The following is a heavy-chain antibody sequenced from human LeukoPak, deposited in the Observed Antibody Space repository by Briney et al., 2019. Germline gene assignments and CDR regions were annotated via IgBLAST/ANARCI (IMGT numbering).Heavy chain of an antibody. CDR3: AFSGSYYVGYYYYYMDV. CDR2: IRYDGSNK. Sequence: GGSLRLSCAASGFTFSSYGMHWVRQAPGKGLEWVAFIRYDGSNKYYADSVKGRFTISRDNSKNTLYLQMNSLRAEDTAVYYCAFSGSYYVGYYYYYMDVWGKGTAVTVSS. V-gene: IGHV3-30*02. D-gene: IGHD1-26*01. CDR1: GFTFSSYG. J-gene: IGHJ6*03.